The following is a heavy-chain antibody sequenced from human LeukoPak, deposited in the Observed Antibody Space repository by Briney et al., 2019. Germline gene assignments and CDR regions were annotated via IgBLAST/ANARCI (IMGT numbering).Heavy chain of an antibody. CDR2: INAGNGNR. Sequence: GASVKVSCKASGYTFTSYAMHWVRQAPGQRLEWMGWINAGNGNRKYSQKFQDRVTISRETSATTVYLELSSLTSEDTAVYYCARVSDDSGWNFDYWGQGTLVTVSS. D-gene: IGHD6-19*01. CDR1: GYTFTSYA. CDR3: ARVSDDSGWNFDY. V-gene: IGHV1-3*01. J-gene: IGHJ4*02.